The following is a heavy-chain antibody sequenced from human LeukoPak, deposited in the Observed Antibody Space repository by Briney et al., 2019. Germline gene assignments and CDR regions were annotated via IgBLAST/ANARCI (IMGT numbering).Heavy chain of an antibody. J-gene: IGHJ3*02. CDR3: ARARGSSWSTDAFDI. Sequence: GGSLRLSCAASGFTFSSYGMHWVRQAAGKGLEWVAFIRYDGSNKYYADSVKGLFTISRDNSKKMLYLQVNSLRAEDTAVYYCARARGSSWSTDAFDIWGQGTMVTVSS. D-gene: IGHD6-13*01. V-gene: IGHV3-30*02. CDR1: GFTFSSYG. CDR2: IRYDGSNK.